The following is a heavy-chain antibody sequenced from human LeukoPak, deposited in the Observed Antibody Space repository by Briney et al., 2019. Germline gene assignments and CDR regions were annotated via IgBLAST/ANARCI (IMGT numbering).Heavy chain of an antibody. J-gene: IGHJ6*02. CDR2: ISGSGGST. Sequence: GGSLRLSCAASGFTFSSYAMSWVRQAPGKGLEWVSAISGSGGSTYYAVSVKGRFTISRDNSKNTLYLQMNSLRAEDTAVYYCAKSFWPYYYGSGSYYQADYYYYGMDVWGQGTTVTVSS. D-gene: IGHD3-10*01. CDR1: GFTFSSYA. V-gene: IGHV3-23*01. CDR3: AKSFWPYYYGSGSYYQADYYYYGMDV.